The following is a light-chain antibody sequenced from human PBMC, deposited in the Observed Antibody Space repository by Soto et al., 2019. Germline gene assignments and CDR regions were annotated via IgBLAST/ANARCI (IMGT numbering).Light chain of an antibody. CDR2: DAS. CDR1: QRISTW. V-gene: IGKV1-5*01. Sequence: DIQMTQSPSILSASVGDRVTITCRASQRISTWLAWYQQKTGKAPKLLIYDASSLESGVPSRFSGSGSGTDFTLTISSLQPDDFATYYCQQYNSYPYTFGQGTKGEIK. CDR3: QQYNSYPYT. J-gene: IGKJ2*01.